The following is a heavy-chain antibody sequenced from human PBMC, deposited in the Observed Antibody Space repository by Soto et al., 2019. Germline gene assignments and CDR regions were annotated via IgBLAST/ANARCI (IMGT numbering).Heavy chain of an antibody. V-gene: IGHV3-30-3*01. J-gene: IGHJ4*02. CDR3: ARDLYDRTFDY. Sequence: TGGSLRLSCAASGFTFSSYAMHWVRQAPGKGLEWVAVISYDGSNKYYADSVKGRFTISRDNSKNTLYLQMNSLRAEDTAVYYCARDLYDRTFDYWGQGTLVTVSS. D-gene: IGHD3-22*01. CDR2: ISYDGSNK. CDR1: GFTFSSYA.